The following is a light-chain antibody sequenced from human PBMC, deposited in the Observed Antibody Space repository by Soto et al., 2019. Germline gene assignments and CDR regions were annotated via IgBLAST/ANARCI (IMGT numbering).Light chain of an antibody. Sequence: DIVMTQSPDSLAMSLGETATINCKSSQSVLWHSNNKNYLAWYQHKPGQPPKAIIYWALVRESGVPERFCGSGSETDFTLTLPSLQAEDVAVYYCQQYVDSPLTFGGGTKVEIK. V-gene: IGKV4-1*01. CDR1: QSVLWHSNNKNY. CDR3: QQYVDSPLT. J-gene: IGKJ4*01. CDR2: WAL.